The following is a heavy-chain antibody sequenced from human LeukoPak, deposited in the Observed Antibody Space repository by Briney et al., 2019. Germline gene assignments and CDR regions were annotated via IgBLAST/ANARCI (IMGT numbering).Heavy chain of an antibody. D-gene: IGHD6-13*01. CDR1: GFTFSSYD. CDR3: AKDSSNWSFDY. Sequence: GGSLRLSCAPSGFTFSSYDMHWVRQAPGKGLEWVAFIRYDESNKFYADSVKGRFIISRDNSKNTLYLQMNSLRDEDTAMYYCAKDSSNWSFDYWGQGTLVTVFS. CDR2: IRYDESNK. J-gene: IGHJ4*02. V-gene: IGHV3-30*02.